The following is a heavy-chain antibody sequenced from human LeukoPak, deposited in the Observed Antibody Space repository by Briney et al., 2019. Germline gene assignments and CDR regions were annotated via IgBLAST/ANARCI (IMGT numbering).Heavy chain of an antibody. Sequence: KPSETLSLTCTVSGGSISSYYWSWIQQPPGRGLEWIGYIYYSGSTNYNPSLKSRVTISVDTSKNQFSLKLSSVTAADTAVYYCARVVYCSSTSCYWGGFDYWGQGTLVTVSS. CDR2: IYYSGST. D-gene: IGHD2-2*01. V-gene: IGHV4-59*01. CDR1: GGSISSYY. CDR3: ARVVYCSSTSCYWGGFDY. J-gene: IGHJ4*02.